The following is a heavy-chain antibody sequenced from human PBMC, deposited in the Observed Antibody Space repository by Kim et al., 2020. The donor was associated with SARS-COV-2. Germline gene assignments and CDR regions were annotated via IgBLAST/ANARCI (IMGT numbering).Heavy chain of an antibody. Sequence: TKYSQKFQGRVTLTRAPSASTAYMELSSLRSEDTAVYYCARPYSSGWFYYWGQGTLVTVSS. J-gene: IGHJ4*02. V-gene: IGHV1-3*01. CDR2: T. CDR3: ARPYSSGWFYY. D-gene: IGHD6-19*01.